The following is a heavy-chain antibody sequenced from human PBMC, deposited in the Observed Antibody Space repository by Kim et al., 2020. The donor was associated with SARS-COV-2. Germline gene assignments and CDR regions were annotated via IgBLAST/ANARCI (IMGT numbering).Heavy chain of an antibody. CDR1: GGSFSGYY. CDR3: ARGHGDYPYYYYGMDV. J-gene: IGHJ6*02. D-gene: IGHD4-17*01. Sequence: SETLSLTCAVYGGSFSGYYWSWIRQPPGKGLEWIGEINHSGSTNYNPSLKSRVTISVDTSKNQFSLKLSSVTAADTAVYYCARGHGDYPYYYYGMDVWGQGTTVTVSS. CDR2: INHSGST. V-gene: IGHV4-34*01.